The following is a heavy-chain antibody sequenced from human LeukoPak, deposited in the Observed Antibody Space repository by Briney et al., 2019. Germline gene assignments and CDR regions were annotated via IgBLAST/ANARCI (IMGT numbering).Heavy chain of an antibody. CDR3: GGFGYEAAIDL. CDR1: GFMFSTYW. D-gene: IGHD2-15*01. Sequence: GGSLRLSCAASGFMFSTYWMTWVRQAPGKGLEFVANIKPDGSETYYVDSVKGRFTISRDNTKNLAFLQMKSLRGEDAAVYHCGGFGYEAAIDLWGQGTLVTVSS. J-gene: IGHJ4*02. V-gene: IGHV3-7*01. CDR2: IKPDGSET.